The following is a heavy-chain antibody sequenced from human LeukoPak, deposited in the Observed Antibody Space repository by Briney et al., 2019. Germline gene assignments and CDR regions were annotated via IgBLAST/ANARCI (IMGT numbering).Heavy chain of an antibody. CDR3: ARSTTNTIFGVVNWFDP. CDR2: IIPILGIA. V-gene: IGHV1-69*02. CDR1: GGTFSSYT. D-gene: IGHD3-3*01. J-gene: IGHJ5*02. Sequence: SVKVSCKASGGTFSSYTISWVRQAPGQGLEWMGRIIPILGIANYAQKFQGRVTITADKSTSTAYMELSSLRSEDTAVYYCARSTTNTIFGVVNWFDPWGQGTLVRLL.